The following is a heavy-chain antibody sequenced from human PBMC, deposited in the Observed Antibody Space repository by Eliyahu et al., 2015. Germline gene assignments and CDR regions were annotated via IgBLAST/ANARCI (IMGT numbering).Heavy chain of an antibody. V-gene: IGHV3-15*01. J-gene: IGHJ3*02. CDR3: TTAIHYDSSGYLFYGAFDI. CDR1: GFTFSNAW. D-gene: IGHD3-22*01. Sequence: LSCAASGFTFSNAWMSWVRQAPGKGLEWVGRIKSKTDGGTTDYAAPVKGRFTISRDDSKNTLYLQMNSLKTEDTAVYYCTTAIHYDSSGYLFYGAFDIWGQGTMVTVSS. CDR2: IKSKTDGGTT.